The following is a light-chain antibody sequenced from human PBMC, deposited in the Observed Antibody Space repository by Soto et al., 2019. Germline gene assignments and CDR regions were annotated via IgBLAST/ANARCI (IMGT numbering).Light chain of an antibody. CDR2: SDN. Sequence: QSVLSQPPSASGTPGQRVTISCSGSSSNVGSNTVSWYQRLPGTAPNLLIYSDNQRPSGVPDRFSGSKSGTSASLAISGLQSEDEADDYCAAWDDSRNVVVFGGGTKLTVL. CDR3: AAWDDSRNVVV. V-gene: IGLV1-44*01. CDR1: SSNVGSNT. J-gene: IGLJ2*01.